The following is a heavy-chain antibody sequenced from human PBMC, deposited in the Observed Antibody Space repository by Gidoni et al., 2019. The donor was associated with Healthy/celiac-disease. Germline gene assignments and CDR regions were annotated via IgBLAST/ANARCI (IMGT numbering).Heavy chain of an antibody. J-gene: IGHJ5*02. D-gene: IGHD2-15*01. CDR1: VGTFRSYA. CDR3: ARYCSGGSCYSWWFDP. Sequence: QVQLVQSGAEVKKPGSSAKVSCKASVGTFRSYAISWVRQDPGQGLEWMGRIIPILGIANYAQKFQGRVTITADKSTSTAYMELSSLRSEDTAVYYCARYCSGGSCYSWWFDPWSQGTLVTVSS. CDR2: IIPILGIA. V-gene: IGHV1-69*09.